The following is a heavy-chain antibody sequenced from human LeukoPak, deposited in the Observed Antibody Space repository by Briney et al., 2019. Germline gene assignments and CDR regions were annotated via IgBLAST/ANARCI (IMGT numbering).Heavy chain of an antibody. D-gene: IGHD2-2*01. CDR1: GFTFSSYG. V-gene: IGHV3-30*02. Sequence: GGSLRLSCAASGFTFSSYGMHWVRQAPGKGLEWVAFIRYDGSNKYYADSVKGRFTISRDNSKNTLYLQMNSLRAEDTAVYYCAKPPVGSVPYYMDVWGKGTMVTVSS. CDR3: AKPPVGSVPYYMDV. J-gene: IGHJ6*03. CDR2: IRYDGSNK.